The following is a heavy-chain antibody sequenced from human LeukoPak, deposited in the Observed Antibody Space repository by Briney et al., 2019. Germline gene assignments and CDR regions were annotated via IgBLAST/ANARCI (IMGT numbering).Heavy chain of an antibody. D-gene: IGHD4-17*01. Sequence: SGTLSLTCAVYGGSLSGYYWSWIRQPPGKGLEWIGESNHSGSTNYNPSLKSRVTISVDTSKNQFSLKLSSVTAADTAVYYCARGYGVYWGQGTLVTVSS. V-gene: IGHV4-34*01. CDR2: SNHSGST. J-gene: IGHJ4*02. CDR1: GGSLSGYY. CDR3: ARGYGVY.